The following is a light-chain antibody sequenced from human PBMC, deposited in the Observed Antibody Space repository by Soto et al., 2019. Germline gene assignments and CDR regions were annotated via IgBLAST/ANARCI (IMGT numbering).Light chain of an antibody. J-gene: IGKJ1*01. CDR2: ATS. V-gene: IGKV1-5*03. Sequence: DIQMTQSHSTLSASVADRATITCPASQTLNGWLAWYQQKAGKAPKLLIYATSDLERGVPSRFRGSGAGTEFALTITSLQPDDFATYYCQQYFKYSWTLGPGTKVDSK. CDR3: QQYFKYSWT. CDR1: QTLNGW.